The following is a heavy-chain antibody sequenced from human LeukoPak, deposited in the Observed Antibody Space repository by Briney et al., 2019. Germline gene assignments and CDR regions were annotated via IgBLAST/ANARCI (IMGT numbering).Heavy chain of an antibody. V-gene: IGHV3-53*01. CDR3: ATCSSTSCYAHYYYYYYMDV. D-gene: IGHD2-2*01. CDR2: IYSGGST. CDR1: GFTVSSNY. Sequence: GGSPRLSCAASGFTVSSNYMSWVRQAPGKGLEWVSVIYSGGSTYYADSVKGRFTISRDNSKNTLYLQMNSLRAEDTAVYYCATCSSTSCYAHYYYYYYMDVWGKGTTVTISS. J-gene: IGHJ6*03.